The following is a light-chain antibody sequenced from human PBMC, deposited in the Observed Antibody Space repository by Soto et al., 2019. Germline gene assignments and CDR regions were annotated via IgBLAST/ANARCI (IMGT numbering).Light chain of an antibody. J-gene: IGKJ1*01. Sequence: DIQMTQSPPSLSASVGDRVTITCRASQGIANFLAWYQQKPGTAPKLLISAASTLQSGVSSRFSGSGSGTDFTLTISSFQPGDVATYYCQKYNSAPRTFXQGTKVDIK. CDR3: QKYNSAPRT. V-gene: IGKV1-27*01. CDR1: QGIANF. CDR2: AAS.